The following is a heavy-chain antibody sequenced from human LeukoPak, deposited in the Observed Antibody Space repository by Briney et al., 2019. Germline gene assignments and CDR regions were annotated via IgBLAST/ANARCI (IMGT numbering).Heavy chain of an antibody. Sequence: QPGGSLRLSCAASGFTFSNYWMSWVRQAPGKGLEWVANIKPDGSEKYDVDSVKGRFTISGDNAKNSLFLQMNSLRAEDTAVYYCVNGYCSGGSCYSDDWFDPWGQGTLVTVSS. V-gene: IGHV3-7*03. CDR3: VNGYCSGGSCYSDDWFDP. CDR2: IKPDGSEK. D-gene: IGHD2-15*01. CDR1: GFTFSNYW. J-gene: IGHJ5*02.